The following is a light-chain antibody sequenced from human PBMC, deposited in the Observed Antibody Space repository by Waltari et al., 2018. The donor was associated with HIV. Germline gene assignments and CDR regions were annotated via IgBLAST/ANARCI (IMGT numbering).Light chain of an antibody. CDR1: QSVSSN. CDR2: GAS. J-gene: IGKJ5*01. CDR3: QHYNNRPPLT. Sequence: EIVMTQSPATLSVSPGERATVSCTASQSVSSNVAWYQQKPGQAPRLLIYGASTRATGIPARFSGSGSGTEFTLTISSLQSEDSAVYYCQHYNNRPPLTFGQGTRLEI. V-gene: IGKV3-15*01.